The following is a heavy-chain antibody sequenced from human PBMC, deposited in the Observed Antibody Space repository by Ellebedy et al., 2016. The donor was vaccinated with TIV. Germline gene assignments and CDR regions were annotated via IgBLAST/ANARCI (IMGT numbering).Heavy chain of an antibody. J-gene: IGHJ4*02. Sequence: PSETLSLTCAVSGDSLNRDDWWTWVRQAPGKGLEWVSAITASGSRHYADSVKGRFTISRDNSKNTVYLQMSSLRAEDTAVYYCGKEILVVVTPALDHWGQGTLVTVSS. CDR2: ITASGSR. CDR1: GDSLNRDD. V-gene: IGHV3-23*01. CDR3: GKEILVVVTPALDH. D-gene: IGHD3-22*01.